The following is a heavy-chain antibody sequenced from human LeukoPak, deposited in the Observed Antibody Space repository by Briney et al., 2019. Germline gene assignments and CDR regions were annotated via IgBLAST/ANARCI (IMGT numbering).Heavy chain of an antibody. CDR3: ARESDILIGFGMDV. J-gene: IGHJ6*02. Sequence: PSQTLSLTCTVSGGSISSGGYYWSWIRQHPGKGLEWIGNIYYSGSTYYNPSLKSRVTISVDTSKNQFSLKLSSVTAADTAVSYCARESDILIGFGMDVWGQGTTVTVSS. V-gene: IGHV4-31*03. D-gene: IGHD3-9*01. CDR1: GGSISSGGYY. CDR2: IYYSGST.